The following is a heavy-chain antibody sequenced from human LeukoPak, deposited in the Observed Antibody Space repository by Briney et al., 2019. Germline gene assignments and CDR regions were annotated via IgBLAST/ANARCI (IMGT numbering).Heavy chain of an antibody. CDR3: ARHDAGIAARPFDN. CDR1: GCSISTYY. D-gene: IGHD6-6*01. V-gene: IGHV4-4*09. CDR2: IHASGPP. Sequence: SETLSLTCTVSGCSISTYYWSWIRRPPGKGLEWIAYIHASGPPNYNPSLKSRINISVDPCKKQFSVKLSSVTAADTAVYYCARHDAGIAARPFDNWGQGTLVTVSS. J-gene: IGHJ4*02.